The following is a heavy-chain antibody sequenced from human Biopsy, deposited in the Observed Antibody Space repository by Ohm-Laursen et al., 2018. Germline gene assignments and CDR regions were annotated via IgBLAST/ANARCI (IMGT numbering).Heavy chain of an antibody. CDR3: AREAIVYQLPGDD. D-gene: IGHD6-19*01. V-gene: IGHV1-69*11. J-gene: IGHJ4*02. CDR1: TRTFTSYG. CDR2: IIPILRTT. Sequence: SVTVSCQAPTRTFTSYGIIWARQAAGHGLAWMGRIIPILRTTAYAPAFLGRVTITADSHTSTVDMELTSLTSDDPAVYFCAREAIVYQLPGDDWGQGTLVTVSS.